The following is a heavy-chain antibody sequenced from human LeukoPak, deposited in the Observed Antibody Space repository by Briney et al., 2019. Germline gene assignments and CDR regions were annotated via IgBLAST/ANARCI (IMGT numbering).Heavy chain of an antibody. CDR1: RYTFTSYA. Sequence: GASVKVSCRASRYTFTSYAMNWVRQAPGQGLEWMGWINTNTGNPTYAQGFTGRFVFSLDTSVSTAYLQISSLKAEDTAVYYCARDSGSSGWYLFWDYWGQGTLVTVSS. V-gene: IGHV7-4-1*02. CDR2: INTNTGNP. J-gene: IGHJ4*02. D-gene: IGHD6-19*01. CDR3: ARDSGSSGWYLFWDY.